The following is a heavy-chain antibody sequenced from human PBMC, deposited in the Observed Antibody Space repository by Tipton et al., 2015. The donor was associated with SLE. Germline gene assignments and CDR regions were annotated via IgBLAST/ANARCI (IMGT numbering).Heavy chain of an antibody. CDR1: GGSMSSSDCY. J-gene: IGHJ4*02. CDR3: ARPQTRRGPFDS. D-gene: IGHD3-10*01. V-gene: IGHV4-39*07. CDR2: RCYTGST. Sequence: TLSLTCTVSGGSMSSSDCYWGWVRQSPGRGLKWIGSRCYTGSTYYNPSLESRVTMSVDASKNQFSLRLSSVTAADTAIYYCARPQTRRGPFDSWGQGTLVTGSS.